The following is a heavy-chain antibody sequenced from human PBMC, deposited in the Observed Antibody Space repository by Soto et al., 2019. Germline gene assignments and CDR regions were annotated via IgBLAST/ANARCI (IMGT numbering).Heavy chain of an antibody. CDR3: APFGGNSSSLDS. V-gene: IGHV4-59*01. Sequence: PSETLSLTCTVSGGSISTYYWSWIRQPPGKGLEWLGYIYSSGSTNYNPSLRSRVTISVDTSKKQVSLKLSSVTAADTAVYYCAPFGGNSSSLDSWGQGTPVTVSS. CDR1: GGSISTYY. D-gene: IGHD6-6*01. CDR2: IYSSGST. J-gene: IGHJ4*02.